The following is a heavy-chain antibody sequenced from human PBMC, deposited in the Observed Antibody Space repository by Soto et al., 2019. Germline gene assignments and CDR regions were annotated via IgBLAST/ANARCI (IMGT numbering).Heavy chain of an antibody. Sequence: SETLSLTCSVSGDSISNLDYFWAWIRQPPGQSLEYIGYIYKSATTYYNPSFESRVAISVDTSKSQFSLNVTSVTAADTAGYFCARGRYCLTGRCFPNWFDSWGQGALVT. CDR3: ARGRYCLTGRCFPNWFDS. CDR1: GDSISNLDYF. V-gene: IGHV4-30-4*01. D-gene: IGHD7-27*01. CDR2: IYKSATT. J-gene: IGHJ5*01.